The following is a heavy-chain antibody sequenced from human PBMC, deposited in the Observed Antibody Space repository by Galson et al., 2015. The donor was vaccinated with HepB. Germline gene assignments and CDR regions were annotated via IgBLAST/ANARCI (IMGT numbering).Heavy chain of an antibody. CDR3: ARDIVVVPAAIAHHYYYYYYMDV. CDR2: INTNTGNP. CDR1: GYTFTSYA. D-gene: IGHD2-2*01. V-gene: IGHV7-4-1*02. J-gene: IGHJ6*03. Sequence: SVKVSCKASGYTFTSYAMNWVRQAPGQGLEWMGWINTNTGNPTYAQGFTGRFVFSLDTSVSTAYLQISSLKAEDTAVYYCARDIVVVPAAIAHHYYYYYYMDVWGKGTTVTVSS.